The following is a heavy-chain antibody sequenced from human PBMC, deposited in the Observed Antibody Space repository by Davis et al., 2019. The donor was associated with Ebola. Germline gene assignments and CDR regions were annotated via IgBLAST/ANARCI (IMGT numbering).Heavy chain of an antibody. Sequence: HSQTLSLTCAISGDSVSGKNGAWNWIRQSPSRGLEWLGRTYYTSKWHNDYGESVKSRITINPDTSKNQLSLQLNSVTPEDAAVYYCVRGWGRSGLDVWGQGTTVTVSS. J-gene: IGHJ6*02. D-gene: IGHD3-16*01. V-gene: IGHV6-1*01. CDR1: GDSVSGKNGA. CDR3: VRGWGRSGLDV. CDR2: TYYTSKWHN.